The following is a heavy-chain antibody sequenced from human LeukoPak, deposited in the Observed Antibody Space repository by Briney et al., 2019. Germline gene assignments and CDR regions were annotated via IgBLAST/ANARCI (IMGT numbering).Heavy chain of an antibody. J-gene: IGHJ4*02. CDR2: SYYSGST. V-gene: IGHV4-39*01. CDR1: GGPFSSCDYH. CDR3: ARQYGYAYCYVDY. Sequence: SEPLTLPCTVSGGPFSSCDYHWGWIRQPPGKGLAWIRDSYYSGSTYYNPSLQSPVTISVDTFKNQFSLKRRSITATDTAVYYCARQYGYAYCYVDYWGQGTLVTVSS. D-gene: IGHD5-18*01.